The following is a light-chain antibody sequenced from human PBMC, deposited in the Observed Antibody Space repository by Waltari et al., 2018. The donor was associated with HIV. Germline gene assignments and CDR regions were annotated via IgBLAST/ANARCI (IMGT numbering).Light chain of an antibody. CDR1: TSNIGNNY. J-gene: IGLJ1*01. CDR2: DSH. Sequence: QSVLTQPPSVSAAPGQSVTISCYGSTSNIGNNYVSWYQQVPGTAPKLLIYDSHSRPAGIPARCAGSKSDTSATLDITGLQTGNEADYYCGTWDNNLGAGIFGTGTKVTVL. CDR3: GTWDNNLGAGI. V-gene: IGLV1-51*01.